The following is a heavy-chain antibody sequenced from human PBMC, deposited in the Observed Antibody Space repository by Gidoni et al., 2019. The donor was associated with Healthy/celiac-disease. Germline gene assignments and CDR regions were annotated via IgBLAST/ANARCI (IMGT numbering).Heavy chain of an antibody. CDR3: ARGEMATITYYYGMDV. V-gene: IGHV1-8*01. J-gene: IGHJ6*02. D-gene: IGHD5-12*01. CDR1: GYTFTSYD. Sequence: QVQLVQSGAEVKKPGASVKVSCKASGYTFTSYDINWVRQATGQGLEWMGWMNPNSGNTGYAQKFQGIVTMTRNTSISTAYMELSSLRSEDTAVYYCARGEMATITYYYGMDVWGQGTTVTVSS. CDR2: MNPNSGNT.